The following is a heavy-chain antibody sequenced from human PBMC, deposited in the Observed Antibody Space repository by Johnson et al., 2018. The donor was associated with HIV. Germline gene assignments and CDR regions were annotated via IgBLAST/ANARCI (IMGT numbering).Heavy chain of an antibody. V-gene: IGHV3-9*01. Sequence: VESGGGLVQPGRSLRLSCAASGFTFDDYAMHWVRQPPGKGLEWVSGISWNSGTIGYADSVKGRFTISRDNAKNSPFLQMNSLRAEDTALYYCAKDLINSGIDPQAFDIWGQGTMVSVSS. CDR3: AKDLINSGIDPQAFDI. CDR2: ISWNSGTI. J-gene: IGHJ3*02. D-gene: IGHD1-26*01. CDR1: GFTFDDYA.